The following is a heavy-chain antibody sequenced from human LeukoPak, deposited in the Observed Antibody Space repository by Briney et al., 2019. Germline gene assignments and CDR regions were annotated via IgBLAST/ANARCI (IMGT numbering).Heavy chain of an antibody. CDR2: INPNSGGT. CDR3: ARVRNGNSYGFSQDAFDI. D-gene: IGHD5-18*01. J-gene: IGHJ3*02. CDR1: GYTFTGYY. Sequence: GASVKVSCKASGYTFTGYYMHWVRQAPGQGLEWMGRINPNSGGTNYAQKFQGWVTMTRDTSISTAYMELSRLRSDDTAVYYCARVRNGNSYGFSQDAFDIWGQGTMVTVSS. V-gene: IGHV1-2*04.